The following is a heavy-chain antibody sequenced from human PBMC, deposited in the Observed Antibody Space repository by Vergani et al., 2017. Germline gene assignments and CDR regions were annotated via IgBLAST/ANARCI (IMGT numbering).Heavy chain of an antibody. J-gene: IGHJ4*02. D-gene: IGHD1-26*01. CDR3: ASSPPQWELLPDYCDY. V-gene: IGHV3-48*04. Sequence: EVQLVESGGGLVQPGGSLRLSCAASGFTFSSYGMNWVRQAPGKGLEWVSYISSSSSTIYYADSVKGRFTISRDNAKNSLYLQMNSLRAEDTAVYYCASSPPQWELLPDYCDYWGQGTLVTVSS. CDR1: GFTFSSYG. CDR2: ISSSSSTI.